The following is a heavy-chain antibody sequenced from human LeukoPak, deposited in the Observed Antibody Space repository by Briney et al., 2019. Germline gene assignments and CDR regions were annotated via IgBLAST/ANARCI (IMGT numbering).Heavy chain of an antibody. J-gene: IGHJ5*02. D-gene: IGHD3-10*01. CDR3: ARAPFVDTYYYDSGSYFLNWFDP. Sequence: SQTLSFTCTVSGGSISSGDHYWSWIRQPPGKGLEWIGYIYYSGSTYYNPSLKSRVTISVDTSKNQFSLKLSSVTAADTAVYYCARAPFVDTYYYDSGSYFLNWFDPWGQGTLVTVSS. CDR2: IYYSGST. CDR1: GGSISSGDHY. V-gene: IGHV4-30-4*01.